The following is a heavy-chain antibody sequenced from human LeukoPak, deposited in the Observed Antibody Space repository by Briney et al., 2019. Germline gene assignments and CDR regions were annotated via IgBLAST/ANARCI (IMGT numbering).Heavy chain of an antibody. CDR1: GYSFAGYG. CDR2: ISTYSGNT. J-gene: IGHJ4*02. D-gene: IGHD6-13*01. V-gene: IGHV1-18*01. CDR3: ARVGAAPGLFDY. Sequence: GSVKVSCKASGYSFAGYGISWVRQAPGQGLEWIGWISTYSGNTNYAHNLQGRITVTTETSTSTAYMELRSLRSDDTAVYYCARVGAAPGLFDYWGQGTQLTASS.